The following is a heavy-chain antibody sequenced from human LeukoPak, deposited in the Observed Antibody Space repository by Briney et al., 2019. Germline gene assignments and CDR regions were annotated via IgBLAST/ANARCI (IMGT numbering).Heavy chain of an antibody. J-gene: IGHJ6*03. Sequence: PGGSLRLSCAASGFTVSSNYMSWVRQAPGKGLELVSVIYSGGSTYYADSVKGRFTISRDNSKNTLYLQMNSLKTEDTAVYYCTRGVVSLFYYYYYMDVWGKGTTVTVSS. V-gene: IGHV3-53*01. D-gene: IGHD2-15*01. CDR1: GFTVSSNY. CDR3: TRGVVSLFYYYYYMDV. CDR2: IYSGGST.